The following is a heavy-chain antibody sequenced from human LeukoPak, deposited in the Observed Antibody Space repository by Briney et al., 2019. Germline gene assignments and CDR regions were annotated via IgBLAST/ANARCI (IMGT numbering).Heavy chain of an antibody. D-gene: IGHD4-17*01. V-gene: IGHV3-48*03. Sequence: GGSLRLSCAASGFTFSSYEMNWVRQAPGKGLEWVSYITSSGNTIYYADSVKGRFTISRDNAKNSLYLQMNSLRAEHTAVYYCARSTTMTTTGGPFDYRGQGTLVTVSS. J-gene: IGHJ4*02. CDR1: GFTFSSYE. CDR3: ARSTTMTTTGGPFDY. CDR2: ITSSGNTI.